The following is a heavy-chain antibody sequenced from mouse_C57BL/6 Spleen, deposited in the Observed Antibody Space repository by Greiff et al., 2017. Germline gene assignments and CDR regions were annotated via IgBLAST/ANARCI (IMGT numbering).Heavy chain of an antibody. CDR1: GFTFSSYG. CDR3: ASYDGRAWFAY. V-gene: IGHV5-6*01. CDR2: ISSGGSYT. D-gene: IGHD2-12*01. J-gene: IGHJ3*01. Sequence: EVKLVESGGDLVKPGGSLKLSCAASGFTFSSYGMSWVRQTPDKRLEWVATISSGGSYTYYPDSVKGRFTISRDNAKNTLYLQMSSLKSEDTAMYYCASYDGRAWFAYWGQGTLVTVSA.